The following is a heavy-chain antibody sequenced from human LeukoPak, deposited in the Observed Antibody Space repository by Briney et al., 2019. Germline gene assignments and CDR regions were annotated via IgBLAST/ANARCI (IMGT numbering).Heavy chain of an antibody. Sequence: GSLRLSCAASGFTFDDYAMHWVRQAPGKGLEWVSLISGDGGSIYYSVSVKRRFTTSRHNSKTSLYLQMNSLRTEATALYYCAKDIRGRLLWFGELFSYYFDYWGQGTLVTVSS. CDR3: AKDIRGRLLWFGELFSYYFDY. D-gene: IGHD3-10*01. CDR2: ISGDGGSI. V-gene: IGHV3-43*02. J-gene: IGHJ4*02. CDR1: GFTFDDYA.